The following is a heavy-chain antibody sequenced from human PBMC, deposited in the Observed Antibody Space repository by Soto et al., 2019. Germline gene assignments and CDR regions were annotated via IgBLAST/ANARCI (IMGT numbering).Heavy chain of an antibody. V-gene: IGHV3-11*01. CDR2: ISSSGSTI. J-gene: IGHJ5*02. CDR1: RFTFSDYY. Sequence: PRGSLRPSCAASRFTFSDYYTSWIRQAPGKGVEWLSYISSSGSTIYYAASVKGRFTISRDNAKTSLYLQMNSLRAEDTAVYYCARESPFDPWGQGTLVTVYS. CDR3: ARESPFDP.